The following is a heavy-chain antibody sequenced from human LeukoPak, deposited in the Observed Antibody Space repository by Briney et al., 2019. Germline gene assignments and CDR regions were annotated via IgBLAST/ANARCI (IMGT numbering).Heavy chain of an antibody. CDR3: ATYRQVLLPFES. CDR2: IFPSGGEI. CDR1: GFTFSTFA. V-gene: IGHV3-23*01. J-gene: IGHJ5*01. D-gene: IGHD2-8*02. Sequence: GGSLRLSCAASGFTFSTFAMVWVRQPPGKGLEWVSSIFPSGGEIHYADSVRGRFTISRDNSKSTLSLQMNSLRAEDTAIYYCATYRQVLLPFESWGQGILVTVSS.